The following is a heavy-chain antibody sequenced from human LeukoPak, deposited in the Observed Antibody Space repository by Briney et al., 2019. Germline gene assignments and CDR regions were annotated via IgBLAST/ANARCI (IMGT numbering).Heavy chain of an antibody. CDR2: IYSSGTT. Sequence: SETLSLTCTVSGGSISSYYWSWIRQPPGKRLEWIGYIYSSGTTNYNPSLKSRLTISVDTSKDQLSLQLRSVTAADTAVYYCARNVPYGGNANPFDHWGQGTLVTVSS. J-gene: IGHJ4*02. CDR1: GGSISSYY. V-gene: IGHV4-59*01. D-gene: IGHD4-23*01. CDR3: ARNVPYGGNANPFDH.